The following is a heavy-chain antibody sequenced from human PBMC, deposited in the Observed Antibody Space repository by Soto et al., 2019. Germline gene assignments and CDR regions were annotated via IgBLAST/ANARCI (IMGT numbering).Heavy chain of an antibody. CDR3: ARGRDSSGWPKPFRY. D-gene: IGHD6-19*01. V-gene: IGHV3-33*01. J-gene: IGHJ4*02. CDR2: IWYDGSNK. CDR1: GFTFSSYG. Sequence: QVQLVESGGGVVQPGRSLRLSCAASGFTFSSYGMHWVRQAPGKGLEWVAVIWYDGSNKYYADSVKGRFTISRDNSKNTLYLQMNSLRAEDTAVYYCARGRDSSGWPKPFRYWGQGTLVTVSS.